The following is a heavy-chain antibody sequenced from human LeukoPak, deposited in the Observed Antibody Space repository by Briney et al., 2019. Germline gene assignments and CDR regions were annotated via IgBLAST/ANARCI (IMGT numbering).Heavy chain of an antibody. CDR2: INTNTGNP. V-gene: IGHV7-4-1*02. Sequence: ASVKVSCKASGYTFTSYAMNWVRQAPGQGLERMGWINTNTGNPTYAQGFTGRFVFSLDTSVSTAYLQISSLKAEDTAVYYCARDLGSIVYYYYYGMDVWGQGTTVTVSS. J-gene: IGHJ6*02. CDR1: GYTFTSYA. CDR3: ARDLGSIVYYYYYGMDV. D-gene: IGHD2-15*01.